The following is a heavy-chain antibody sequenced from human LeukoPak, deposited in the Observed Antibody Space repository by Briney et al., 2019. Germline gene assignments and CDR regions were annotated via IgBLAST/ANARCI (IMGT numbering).Heavy chain of an antibody. CDR3: ARHLRTNWFDP. CDR2: IYYSGST. CDR1: GGSISSYY. J-gene: IGHJ5*02. Sequence: SETLSLTCTVSGGSISSYYWSWIRQHPGKGLEWIGYIYYSGSTNYNPSLKSRVTISVDTSKNQFSLKLSSVTAADTGVYYCARHLRTNWFDPWGQGTLVTVSS. V-gene: IGHV4-59*08.